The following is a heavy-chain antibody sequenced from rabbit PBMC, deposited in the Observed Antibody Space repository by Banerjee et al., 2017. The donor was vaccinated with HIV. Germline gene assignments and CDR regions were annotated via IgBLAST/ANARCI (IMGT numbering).Heavy chain of an antibody. CDR3: ARGGVGTTYPYGGMDL. D-gene: IGHD8-1*01. V-gene: IGHV1S40*01. CDR1: GLDFSSGYD. Sequence: QSLEESGGDLVKPGASLTLTCTASGLDFSSGYDMCWVRQAPGKGLEWIACILTGSAITYYASWAKGRFTISKTSSTTVTLQMTSLTAADTATYFCARGGVGTTYPYGGMDLWGPGTLVTVS. CDR2: ILTGSAIT. J-gene: IGHJ6*01.